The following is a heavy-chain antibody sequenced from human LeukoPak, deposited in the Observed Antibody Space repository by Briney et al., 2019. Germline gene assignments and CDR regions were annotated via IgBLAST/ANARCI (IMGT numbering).Heavy chain of an antibody. D-gene: IGHD5-24*01. V-gene: IGHV3-48*03. CDR1: GFTFSIYE. J-gene: IGHJ4*02. CDR3: ARGPRWLQLAY. Sequence: GGSLRLSCAAYGFTFSIYEMNWVRQAPGKGLEWISYIDTSGTTTYYADSVRGRFTVSRDNTKNSLYLQMNTLRAEDTAVYYCARGPRWLQLAYWGQGTLVTVSS. CDR2: IDTSGTTT.